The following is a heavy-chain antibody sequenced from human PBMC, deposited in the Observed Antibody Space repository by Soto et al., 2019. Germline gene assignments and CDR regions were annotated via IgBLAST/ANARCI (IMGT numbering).Heavy chain of an antibody. Sequence: FHTLCLTRTVSCGYIIDAAYHRSLINKHPGKGLEWIGYISHSGSTYYNPSLKSRVIISVDTSKNQFSLSLTSVTAADTAVYYCAREYTYGSNFFDCWGQGALVTVSS. CDR2: ISHSGST. CDR1: CGYIIDAAYH. J-gene: IGHJ4*02. V-gene: IGHV4-31*02. D-gene: IGHD5-18*01. CDR3: AREYTYGSNFFDC.